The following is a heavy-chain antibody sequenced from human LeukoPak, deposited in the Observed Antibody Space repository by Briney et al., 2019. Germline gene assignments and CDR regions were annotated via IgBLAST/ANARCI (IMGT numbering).Heavy chain of an antibody. J-gene: IGHJ6*02. Sequence: SETLSLTCTVSGGSISSGGYYWSWIRQHPGKGLEWIGYIYYSGSTYYNPSLKSRVTISVDTSKNQFSLKLSSVTAADTAVYYCAREYYYDSSGYYGYYYGMDVWGQGTTVTVSS. V-gene: IGHV4-31*03. CDR3: AREYYYDSSGYYGYYYGMDV. CDR2: IYYSGST. CDR1: GGSISSGGYY. D-gene: IGHD3-22*01.